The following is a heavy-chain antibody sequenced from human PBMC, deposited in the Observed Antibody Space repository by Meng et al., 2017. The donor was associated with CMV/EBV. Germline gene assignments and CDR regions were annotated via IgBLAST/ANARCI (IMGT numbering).Heavy chain of an antibody. CDR1: GYTFTGYY. J-gene: IGHJ6*02. CDR2: INPNSGGT. Sequence: ASVKVSCKASGYTFTGYYMHWVRQAPGQGLERMGWINPNSGGTNYAQKFQGRVTMTRDTSISTAYMELSRLRSDDTAVYYCARAFYYDILTGYYAKRDNYYYYGMDVWGQGTTVTVSS. V-gene: IGHV1-2*02. CDR3: ARAFYYDILTGYYAKRDNYYYYGMDV. D-gene: IGHD3-9*01.